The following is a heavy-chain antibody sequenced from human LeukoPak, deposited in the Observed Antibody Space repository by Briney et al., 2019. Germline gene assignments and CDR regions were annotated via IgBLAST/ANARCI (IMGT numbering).Heavy chain of an antibody. D-gene: IGHD3-10*01. V-gene: IGHV4-4*09. CDR2: IHTNRRT. CDR3: TRRAPTSYGHYLDS. J-gene: IGHJ4*02. Sequence: AEPLSLTCTVSVDSISSYYWSWIRQTPGKGLEWIGYIHTNRRTNYSASLKSRVTMSVDSSKSQLSLMLSTVTAADTAVYYCTRRAPTSYGHYLDSWGQGTLVTVSS. CDR1: VDSISSYY.